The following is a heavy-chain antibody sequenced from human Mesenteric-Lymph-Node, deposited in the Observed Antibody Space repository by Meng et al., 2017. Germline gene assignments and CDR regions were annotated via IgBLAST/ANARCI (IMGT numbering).Heavy chain of an antibody. CDR2: IKNKNDGETT. Sequence: GESLKISCAASGFTFRDAWMTWLRQAPGKGLEWVGRIKNKNDGETTDYAAPVKARFTISRDNSKNTLYLQMNSLRAEDTAVYYCARDSRGMIVVENEDAFDIWGQGTMVTVSS. D-gene: IGHD3-22*01. CDR3: ARDSRGMIVVENEDAFDI. CDR1: GFTFRDAW. V-gene: IGHV3-15*01. J-gene: IGHJ3*02.